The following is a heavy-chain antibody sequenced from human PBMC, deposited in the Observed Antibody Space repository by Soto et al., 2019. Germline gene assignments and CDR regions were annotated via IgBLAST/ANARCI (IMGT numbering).Heavy chain of an antibody. CDR2: INPNIGGT. CDR1: GYTFTGYY. V-gene: IGHV1-2*02. Sequence: QVQLVQSGAEVKKPGASVKASCKASGYTFTGYYMHWVRQAPGQGLEWMGWINPNIGGTNYAQKFQGGVTMTRDTSISTAYMERSRLRSDDTAVYYCASVPHYYDSSGPDYWGQGTLVTVSS. CDR3: ASVPHYYDSSGPDY. J-gene: IGHJ4*02. D-gene: IGHD3-22*01.